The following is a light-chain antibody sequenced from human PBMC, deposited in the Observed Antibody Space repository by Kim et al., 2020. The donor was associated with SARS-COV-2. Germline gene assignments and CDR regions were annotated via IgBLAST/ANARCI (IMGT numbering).Light chain of an antibody. Sequence: LSPGERATLSCRASQRVSSSYVAWHQQKPGQAPRLLIYGASSRATGIPDRFSGSGSGTDFTLTISRLEPEDFAVYYCQQYDNSPDTFGQGTKLEI. CDR3: QQYDNSPDT. V-gene: IGKV3-20*01. CDR1: QRVSSSY. J-gene: IGKJ2*01. CDR2: GAS.